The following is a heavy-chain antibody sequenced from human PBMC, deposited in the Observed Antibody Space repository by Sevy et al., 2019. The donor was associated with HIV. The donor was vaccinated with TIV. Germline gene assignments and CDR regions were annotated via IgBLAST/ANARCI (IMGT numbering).Heavy chain of an antibody. CDR3: TRLGGTVVTPYYAMDV. Sequence: GGSLRLSCAASGFTFGGSAMHWVRQASGKGLEWVGRIRSKANNYATAHAASVKGRFTISREDSKNTAYLQMNSRKTEDTAVYYCTRLGGTVVTPYYAMDVWGQGNTVTV. V-gene: IGHV3-73*01. CDR1: GFTFGGSA. J-gene: IGHJ6*02. CDR2: IRSKANNYAT. D-gene: IGHD2-21*02.